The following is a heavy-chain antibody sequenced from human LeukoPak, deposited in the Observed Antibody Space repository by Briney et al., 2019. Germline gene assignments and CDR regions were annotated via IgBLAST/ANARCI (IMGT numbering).Heavy chain of an antibody. Sequence: PSETLSLTRAVYGGSFSGYYWSWIRQPPGKGLEWIGEINHSGSTNYNPSLKSRVTISVDTSKNQFSLKLSSVTAADTAVYYCARSKVGATRSLDYWGQGTLVTVSS. V-gene: IGHV4-34*01. D-gene: IGHD1-26*01. J-gene: IGHJ4*02. CDR1: GGSFSGYY. CDR3: ARSKVGATRSLDY. CDR2: INHSGST.